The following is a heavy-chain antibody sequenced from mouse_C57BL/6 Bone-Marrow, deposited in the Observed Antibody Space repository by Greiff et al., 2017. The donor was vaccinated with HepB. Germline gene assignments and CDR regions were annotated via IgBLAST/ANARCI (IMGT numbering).Heavy chain of an antibody. V-gene: IGHV7-1*01. CDR3: ARVYGSSYWYFDV. J-gene: IGHJ1*03. CDR2: SRNKANDYTT. D-gene: IGHD1-1*01. CDR1: GFTFSDFY. Sequence: EVQLVESGGGLVQSGRSLRLSCATSGFTFSDFYMEWVRQAPGKGLEWIAASRNKANDYTTEYSASVKGRFIVSRDTSQSILYLQMNALRAEDTAIYYCARVYGSSYWYFDVWGTGTTVTVSS.